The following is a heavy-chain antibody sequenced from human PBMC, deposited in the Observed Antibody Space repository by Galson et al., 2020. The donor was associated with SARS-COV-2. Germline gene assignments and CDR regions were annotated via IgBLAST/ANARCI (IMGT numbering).Heavy chain of an antibody. CDR2: NSSSSSYI. CDR3: ARSAKGVTIFGVVITDWYFDL. Sequence: GESLKISCAASGFTYRSYRMNCVRPAPGKGLESVSSNSSSSSYIYYADSVKGRYTISRDNAKNSLYLQMNSLRAEDTAVYYCARSAKGVTIFGVVITDWYFDLWCRGTLVTVSS. J-gene: IGHJ2*01. D-gene: IGHD3-3*01. CDR1: GFTYRSYR. V-gene: IGHV3-21*01.